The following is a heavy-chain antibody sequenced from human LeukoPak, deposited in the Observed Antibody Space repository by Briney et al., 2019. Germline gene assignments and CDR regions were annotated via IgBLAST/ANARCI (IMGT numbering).Heavy chain of an antibody. CDR1: GYTFTGYY. Sequence: GASVKVSCKASGYTFTGYYMHWVRQAPGQGLEWMGWINPNSGGTNYAQKFQGRVTMTRGTSISTAYMELSRLRSDDTAVYYCARGATAMVPYYFDYWGQGALVTVSA. CDR2: INPNSGGT. V-gene: IGHV1-2*02. J-gene: IGHJ4*02. CDR3: ARGATAMVPYYFDY. D-gene: IGHD5-18*01.